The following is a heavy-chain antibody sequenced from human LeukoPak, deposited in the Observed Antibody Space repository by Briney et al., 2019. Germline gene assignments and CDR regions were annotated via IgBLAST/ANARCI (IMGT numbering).Heavy chain of an antibody. CDR1: GFTFSSYA. D-gene: IGHD3-9*01. V-gene: IGHV3-30-3*01. Sequence: GRSLRLSCAVSGFTFSSYAMHWVRQAPGKGLEWVTVISYDGSNKYYADSVKGRFTISRDNSKNTLYLQMNSLRAEDTAVYYCARGTLVTALPFDYWGQGTLVTVSS. CDR2: ISYDGSNK. J-gene: IGHJ4*02. CDR3: ARGTLVTALPFDY.